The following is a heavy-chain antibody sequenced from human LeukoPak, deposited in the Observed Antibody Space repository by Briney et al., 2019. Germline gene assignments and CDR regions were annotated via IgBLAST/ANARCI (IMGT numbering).Heavy chain of an antibody. CDR3: ARAPQEDCSGGSCYYYDYGMDV. Sequence: SETLSLTCAVYGGSFSGYYWSWIRQPPGKGLEWIGEINHSGSTNYNPSLKRRVTRSGDTSKNQFSLKLSSVTAADTAVYYCARAPQEDCSGGSCYYYDYGMDVWGQGTTVTVSS. V-gene: IGHV4-34*01. CDR2: INHSGST. CDR1: GGSFSGYY. J-gene: IGHJ6*02. D-gene: IGHD2-15*01.